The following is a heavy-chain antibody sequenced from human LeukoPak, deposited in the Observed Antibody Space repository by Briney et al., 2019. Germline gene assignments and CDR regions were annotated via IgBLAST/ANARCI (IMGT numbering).Heavy chain of an antibody. CDR2: IYYSGIT. Sequence: SETLSLTCTVSGGSISTYYWGWIRQPPGNGLEWIGSIYYSGITYYNPPLKSRVTISVYTSKNQFSLKLSSVTAADTAVYYCLCSSSWYAGFDPWGQGTLVTVSS. CDR3: LCSSSWYAGFDP. D-gene: IGHD6-13*01. CDR1: GGSISTYY. J-gene: IGHJ5*02. V-gene: IGHV4-39*01.